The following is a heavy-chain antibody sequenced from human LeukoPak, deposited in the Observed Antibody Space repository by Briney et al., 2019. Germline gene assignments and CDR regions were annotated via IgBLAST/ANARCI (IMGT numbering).Heavy chain of an antibody. CDR3: ARGRQYYYDSSGYYNFQH. J-gene: IGHJ1*01. D-gene: IGHD3-22*01. V-gene: IGHV4-31*03. CDR1: GGSISSGGYY. Sequence: SQTLSLTCTVSGGSISSGGYYWSWIRQHPGKGLEWIGYTYYSGSTYYNPSLKSRVTISVDTSKNQFSLKLSSVTAADTAVYYCARGRQYYYDSSGYYNFQHWGQGTLVTVSS. CDR2: TYYSGST.